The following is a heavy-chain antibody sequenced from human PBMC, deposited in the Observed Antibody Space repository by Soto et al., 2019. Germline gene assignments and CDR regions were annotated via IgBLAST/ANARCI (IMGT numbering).Heavy chain of an antibody. CDR3: VAYYYDSSGWYFDL. V-gene: IGHV3-21*01. Sequence: GGSLRFSCAASVFTFSIYSMNWVGQAPGKGLEWVSSISSSSSYIYYADSVKGRFTISRDNAKNSLYRQMNSLRAEDTAVYYCVAYYYDSSGWYFDLWGRGTLVTVSS. D-gene: IGHD3-22*01. J-gene: IGHJ2*01. CDR2: ISSSSSYI. CDR1: VFTFSIYS.